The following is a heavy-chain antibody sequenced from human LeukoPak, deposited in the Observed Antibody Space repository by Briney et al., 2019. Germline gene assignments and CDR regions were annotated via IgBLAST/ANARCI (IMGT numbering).Heavy chain of an antibody. J-gene: IGHJ6*02. Sequence: ASVKVSCTVSGYTLTELSMHWVRQAPGKGLEWMGGFDPEDGETIYAQKFQGRVTMTEDTSTDTAYMELSSLRSEDTAVYYCATEYQLLYGYYYYGMDVWGQGTTVTVSS. D-gene: IGHD2-2*02. CDR3: ATEYQLLYGYYYYGMDV. CDR1: GYTLTELS. V-gene: IGHV1-24*01. CDR2: FDPEDGET.